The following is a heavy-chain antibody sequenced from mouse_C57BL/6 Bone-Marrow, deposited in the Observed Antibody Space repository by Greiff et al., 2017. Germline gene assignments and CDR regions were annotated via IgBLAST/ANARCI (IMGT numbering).Heavy chain of an antibody. CDR1: GYTFTSYW. D-gene: IGHD2-12*01. J-gene: IGHJ1*03. V-gene: IGHV1-69*01. CDR2: IDPSDSYT. CDR3: AREELRFYWDFDV. Sequence: VQLQQPGAELVMPGASVKLSCKASGYTFTSYWMHWVKQRPGQGLEWIGEIDPSDSYTNYNQQFKGKSTLTVDKSSSTAYMPLSSLTSEDSAVYYCAREELRFYWDFDVWGTGTTVTVSS.